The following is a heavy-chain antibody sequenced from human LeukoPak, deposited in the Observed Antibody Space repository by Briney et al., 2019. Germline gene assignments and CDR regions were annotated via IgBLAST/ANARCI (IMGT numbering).Heavy chain of an antibody. CDR2: ISSSSAYI. J-gene: IGHJ4*02. V-gene: IGHV3-21*01. CDR3: ATYSGSYKDYFDY. CDR1: GFTFSSYS. Sequence: GGSLRLSCAASGFTFSSYSMNWVRQAPGKGLEWVSSISSSSAYIYYADSVKGRFTISRDNSKNTLYLQMNSLRAEDTAVYYCATYSGSYKDYFDYWGQGTLVTVSS. D-gene: IGHD1-26*01.